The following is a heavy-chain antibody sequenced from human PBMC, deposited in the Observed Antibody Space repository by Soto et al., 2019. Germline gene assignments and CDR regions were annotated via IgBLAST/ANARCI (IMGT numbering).Heavy chain of an antibody. CDR1: GFTFSSYA. V-gene: IGHV3-23*01. J-gene: IGHJ3*02. Sequence: GGSLRLSCAASGFTFSSYAMSWVRQAPGKGLEWVSGISGRRGSTYYADSVKGRFTISRDNSKNTLSLQMNSLRAEDTAVYYCARDQRYCSGGTCYSGHAFDIWGQGTMVTVSS. D-gene: IGHD2-15*01. CDR3: ARDQRYCSGGTCYSGHAFDI. CDR2: ISGRRGST.